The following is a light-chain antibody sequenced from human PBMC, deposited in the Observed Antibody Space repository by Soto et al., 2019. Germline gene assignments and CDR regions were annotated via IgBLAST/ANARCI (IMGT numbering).Light chain of an antibody. J-gene: IGKJ2*01. Sequence: EIVLTQSPGTLSLSPGERATLSCRDSQSLTSSYLAWYQQKPGQAPRLLIFGAFSRATGIPDRFSGSGSGTDVPHTISRLAPEDFDVYYCHHFENSPPSYSFGQGTKLEIK. CDR1: QSLTSSY. V-gene: IGKV3-20*01. CDR2: GAF. CDR3: HHFENSPPSYS.